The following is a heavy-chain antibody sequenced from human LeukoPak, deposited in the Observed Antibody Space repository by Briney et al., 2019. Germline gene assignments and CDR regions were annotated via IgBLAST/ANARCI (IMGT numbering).Heavy chain of an antibody. Sequence: GGSLRLSCAASGFTFDDYAMHWVRQAPGKGLEWVSGITWDGTGIVYADSVKGRFTISRDNAKNSLYLQMNSLRAEDMALYYCAKDMGPTVVTPDSYFDLWGRGTLVTVSS. CDR3: AKDMGPTVVTPDSYFDL. V-gene: IGHV3-9*03. J-gene: IGHJ2*01. CDR2: ITWDGTGI. D-gene: IGHD4-23*01. CDR1: GFTFDDYA.